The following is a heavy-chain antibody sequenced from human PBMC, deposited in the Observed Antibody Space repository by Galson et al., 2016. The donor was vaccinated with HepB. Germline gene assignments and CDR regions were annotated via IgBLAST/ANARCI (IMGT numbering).Heavy chain of an antibody. D-gene: IGHD2-2*01. CDR1: GFTFSTYY. CDR2: IKQDGSKK. V-gene: IGHV3-7*05. J-gene: IGHJ3*02. CDR3: ARERFCSSATCYVGDAFHI. Sequence: SLRLSCAASGFTFSTYYMTWVRQPPGKGLEWVAGIKQDGSKKYYVDSVKGRFTISRDNTKNSLYVQMDSLRAEDTAVYCCARERFCSSATCYVGDAFHIGGQGTMVTVSS.